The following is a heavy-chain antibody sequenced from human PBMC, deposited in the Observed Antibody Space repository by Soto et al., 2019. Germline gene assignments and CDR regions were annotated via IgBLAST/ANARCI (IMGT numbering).Heavy chain of an antibody. CDR3: ARHTSGWHYYDY. Sequence: GGSLSLSCEVSGFIFSMYSMSWVRHTPGKGLEWVAKIPQDGADGHYADSVKGRFTISRDNAKNSLYLQMNSLRAEDTAVYYCARHTSGWHYYDYWGQGTPVTVSS. V-gene: IGHV3-7*01. CDR1: GFIFSMYS. J-gene: IGHJ4*02. D-gene: IGHD6-19*01. CDR2: IPQDGADG.